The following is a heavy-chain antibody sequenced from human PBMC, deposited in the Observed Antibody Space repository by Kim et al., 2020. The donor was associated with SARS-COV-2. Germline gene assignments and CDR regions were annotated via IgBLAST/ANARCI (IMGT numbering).Heavy chain of an antibody. V-gene: IGHV4-4*02. CDR3: RVWELRRWYFDL. CDR1: GGSISSSNW. D-gene: IGHD1-26*01. Sequence: SETLSLTCAVSGGSISSSNWWSWVRQPPGKGLEWIGEIYHSGSTNYNPSLKSRVTISVDKSKNQFSLKLSSVTAADTAVYYCRVWELRRWYFDLWGRGTLVTVSS. J-gene: IGHJ2*01. CDR2: IYHSGST.